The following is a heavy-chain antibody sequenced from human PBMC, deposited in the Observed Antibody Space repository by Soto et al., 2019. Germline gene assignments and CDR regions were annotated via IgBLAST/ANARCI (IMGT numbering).Heavy chain of an antibody. Sequence: QVQLVQSGAEVKKPGSSVKVSCKASGGTFSSYTISWVRQAPGQGLEWMGRIIPILGIANYAQKFQGRVTITADKSTSTAYMVLSSLSSEDTAVYYCAREFLTTVTTSWFDPWGQGTLVTVSS. V-gene: IGHV1-69*08. CDR3: AREFLTTVTTSWFDP. CDR2: IIPILGIA. J-gene: IGHJ5*02. CDR1: GGTFSSYT. D-gene: IGHD4-17*01.